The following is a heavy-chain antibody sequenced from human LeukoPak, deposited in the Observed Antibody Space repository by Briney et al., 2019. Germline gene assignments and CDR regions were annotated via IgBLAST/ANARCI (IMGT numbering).Heavy chain of an antibody. CDR1: GFTFSTYA. CDR3: AKDAFWPVGFDP. V-gene: IGHV3-23*01. D-gene: IGHD3-3*02. CDR2: ISGSGATT. Sequence: GGSLRLSCAASGFTFSTYAMTWVRQAPGKGPEWVSSISGSGATTYYADSVKGRFTISRDNSKNTLYLQMNSLRTEDTAVYYCAKDAFWPVGFDPWGQGTLVTVSS. J-gene: IGHJ5*02.